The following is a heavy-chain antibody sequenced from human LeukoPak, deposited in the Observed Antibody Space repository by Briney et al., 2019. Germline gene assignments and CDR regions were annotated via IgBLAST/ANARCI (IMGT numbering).Heavy chain of an antibody. J-gene: IGHJ3*02. Sequence: GGSLRLSCAASGFIFSSYWMYWVRQAPGKGLEWVSAISGSGGSTYYADSVKGRFTISRDNSKNTLYLQMNSLRAEDTAVYYCAKALESSGPFDIWGQGTMVTVSS. CDR1: GFIFSSYW. CDR3: AKALESSGPFDI. D-gene: IGHD1-1*01. V-gene: IGHV3-23*01. CDR2: ISGSGGST.